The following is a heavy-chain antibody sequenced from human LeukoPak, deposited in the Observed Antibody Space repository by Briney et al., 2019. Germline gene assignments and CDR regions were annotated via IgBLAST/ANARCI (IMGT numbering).Heavy chain of an antibody. J-gene: IGHJ4*02. CDR3: ARARVDTAIDY. CDR1: GYTFTGYY. Sequence: ASVKVSCTASGYTFTGYYMHWVRQAPGQGLEWMGWINPNSGGTNYAQKFQGRVTMARDTSISTAYMELSRLRSDDTAVYYCARARVDTAIDYWGQGTLVTVSS. V-gene: IGHV1-2*02. CDR2: INPNSGGT. D-gene: IGHD5-18*01.